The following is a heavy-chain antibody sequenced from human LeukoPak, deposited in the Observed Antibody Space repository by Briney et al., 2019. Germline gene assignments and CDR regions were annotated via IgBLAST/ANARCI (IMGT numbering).Heavy chain of an antibody. CDR3: ARDSSGYYYPDAFDI. D-gene: IGHD3-22*01. CDR2: VKQDGSKK. Sequence: GGSLRLSCAASGFTFSSYWMSRVRQAPGKGLEWVANVKQDGSKKYYVDSVKGRFTISRDNAKNSLYLQMNGLRAEDTAVYYCARDSSGYYYPDAFDIWGQGTMVTVSS. J-gene: IGHJ3*02. CDR1: GFTFSSYW. V-gene: IGHV3-7*04.